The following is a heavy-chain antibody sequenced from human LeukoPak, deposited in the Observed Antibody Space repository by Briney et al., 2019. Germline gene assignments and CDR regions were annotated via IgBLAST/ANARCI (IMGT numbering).Heavy chain of an antibody. D-gene: IGHD5-18*01. V-gene: IGHV3-9*01. CDR1: GFTFDDYA. CDR2: ISWNSGSI. Sequence: GGSLRLSRAASGFTFDDYAMHWVRQAPGKGLEWVSGISWNSGSIGYADSVKGRFTISRDNAKNSLYLQMNSLRAEDTALYYCAKGEAMDGIFDYWGQGTLVTVSS. CDR3: AKGEAMDGIFDY. J-gene: IGHJ4*02.